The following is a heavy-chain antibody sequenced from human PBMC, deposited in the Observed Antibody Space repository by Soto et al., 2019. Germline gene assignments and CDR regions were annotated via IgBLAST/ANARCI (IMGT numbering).Heavy chain of an antibody. V-gene: IGHV3-23*01. CDR2: ISGSGGST. CDR1: GFTFSSYA. CDR3: AKEPDQGGEAFGI. Sequence: VGSLRLACTASGFTFSSYAMSWVRQGPGKGLEWVSAISGSGGSTYYADSVKGRFTISRDNSKNTLYLQMNSLRAEDTAVYDCAKEPDQGGEAFGIWGQGTMGT. J-gene: IGHJ3*02.